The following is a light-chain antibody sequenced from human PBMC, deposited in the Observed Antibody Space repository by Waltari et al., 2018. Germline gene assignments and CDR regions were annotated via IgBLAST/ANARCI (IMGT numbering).Light chain of an antibody. CDR1: SSNIGRNY. Sequence: QSVLTQQPSASGTPGQRVTISCSGSSSNIGRNYVYWYQQLPGTAPKLLIYRNNQRPSGVPDRFSGSKSGTSASLAISGLRSEDEADYYCAAWDDSLSGPVFGGGTKLTVL. J-gene: IGLJ2*01. CDR3: AAWDDSLSGPV. V-gene: IGLV1-47*01. CDR2: RNN.